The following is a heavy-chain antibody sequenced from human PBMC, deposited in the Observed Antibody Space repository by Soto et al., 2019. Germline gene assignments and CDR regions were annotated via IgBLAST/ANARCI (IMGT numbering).Heavy chain of an antibody. Sequence: GESLKISCKGSGYSFTSYWIGWVRQMPGKGLEWMGIIYPGDSDTRYSPSFQGQVTISADKSIGTAYLQWSSLKASDTAMYYCARPSGLRVEYSSSWLSHLSFDYWAQGAMVTVSS. D-gene: IGHD6-13*01. J-gene: IGHJ4*02. CDR1: GYSFTSYW. CDR2: IYPGDSDT. V-gene: IGHV5-51*01. CDR3: ARPSGLRVEYSSSWLSHLSFDY.